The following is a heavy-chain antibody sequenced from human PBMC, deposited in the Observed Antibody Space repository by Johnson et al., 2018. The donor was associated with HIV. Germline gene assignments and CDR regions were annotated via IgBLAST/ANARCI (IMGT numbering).Heavy chain of an antibody. CDR1: GFTFSSYD. CDR3: ARPPGSTWNSAAFDI. J-gene: IGHJ3*02. Sequence: VQLVESGGGLVKTGGSLRLSCAASGFTFSSYDMHWVRQATGKGLEWVSAIGTAGDTYYPGSVKGRFTISRENAKNSLYLQMNSLRAGDTAVYYCARPPGSTWNSAAFDIWGQGTMVTVSS. CDR2: IGTAGDT. V-gene: IGHV3-13*01. D-gene: IGHD6-13*01.